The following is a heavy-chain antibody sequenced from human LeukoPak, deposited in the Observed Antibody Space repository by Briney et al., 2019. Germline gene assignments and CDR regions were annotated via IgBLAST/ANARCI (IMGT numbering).Heavy chain of an antibody. Sequence: GGSLRLSCAASGFTFSSYDMHWVRQATGKGLEWVSAIGTAGDTYYPGSVKGRFTISRENAKNSLYLQMNSLRAGDTAVYYCTRSQLLPSPDDAFDIWGQGTMVTVSS. CDR3: TRSQLLPSPDDAFDI. CDR2: IGTAGDT. V-gene: IGHV3-13*01. J-gene: IGHJ3*02. CDR1: GFTFSSYD. D-gene: IGHD2-2*01.